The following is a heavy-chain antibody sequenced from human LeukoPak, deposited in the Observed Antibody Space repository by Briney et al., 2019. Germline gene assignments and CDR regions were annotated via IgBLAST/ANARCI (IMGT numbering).Heavy chain of an antibody. Sequence: SETLSLTCTVSGDSINKYFWSWLRQSPGKGLEWIGYISHSGNTNYNPSLKSRVTISLDKSNNQFSLRLSSVTAADTAVYYCARAGPENLNWRYCIDFWGQGILVTVSS. D-gene: IGHD1-1*01. CDR2: ISHSGNT. CDR1: GDSINKYF. CDR3: ARAGPENLNWRYCIDF. J-gene: IGHJ4*02. V-gene: IGHV4-59*01.